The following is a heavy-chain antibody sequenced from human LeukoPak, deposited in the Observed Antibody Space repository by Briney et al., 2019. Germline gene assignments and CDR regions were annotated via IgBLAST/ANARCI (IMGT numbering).Heavy chain of an antibody. CDR3: ARDKYGGNSNAFDI. D-gene: IGHD4-23*01. CDR2: ISYDGSNK. Sequence: GRSLRLSCAASGFTFSSYGMHWVRQAPGKGLEWVAVISYDGSNKYYADSVKGRFTISRDNAKNTLYLQMNSLRAEDTAMYYCARDKYGGNSNAFDIWGQGTMVTVSS. CDR1: GFTFSSYG. V-gene: IGHV3-30*03. J-gene: IGHJ3*02.